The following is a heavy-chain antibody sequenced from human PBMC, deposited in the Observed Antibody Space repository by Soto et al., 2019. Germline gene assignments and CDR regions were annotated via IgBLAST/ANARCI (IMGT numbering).Heavy chain of an antibody. CDR3: ARLLKPDYSNYRYYGMDV. J-gene: IGHJ6*02. D-gene: IGHD4-4*01. CDR2: INPNSGGT. V-gene: IGHV1-2*02. CDR1: GYTLTELS. Sequence: ASVKVSCKVSGYTLTELSIHWVRQAPGEGLEWMGWINPNSGGTNYAQKFQGRVTMTRDTSISTAYMELSRLRSDDTAVYYCARLLKPDYSNYRYYGMDVWGQGTTVTVSS.